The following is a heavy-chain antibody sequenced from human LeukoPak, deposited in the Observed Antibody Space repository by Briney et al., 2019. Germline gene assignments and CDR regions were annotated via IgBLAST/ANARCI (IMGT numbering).Heavy chain of an antibody. D-gene: IGHD3-22*01. CDR2: IYHSGST. CDR1: GGSISSSNW. CDR3: AADSSGYSFNAFDI. Sequence: SETLSLTCAVSGGSISSSNWWSWVGQPPGKELEWMGEIYHSGSTNYNPSLKSRFTISVDKSKNQFSLKLSSVTAADTAVYYCAADSSGYSFNAFDIWGQGTMVTVSS. J-gene: IGHJ3*02. V-gene: IGHV4-4*02.